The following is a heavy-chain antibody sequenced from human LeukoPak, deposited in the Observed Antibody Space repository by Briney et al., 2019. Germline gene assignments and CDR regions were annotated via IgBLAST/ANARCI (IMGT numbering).Heavy chain of an antibody. D-gene: IGHD4-23*01. J-gene: IGHJ5*02. V-gene: IGHV1-8*01. CDR1: GYTFTSYD. Sequence: XSVKVSCKASGYTFTSYDINWVRQATGQGLEWMGWMNPNSGNTGYAQKFQGRVTMTRNTSISTAYMELSSLRSEDTAVYYCARRLRWANWFDPWGQGTLVTVSS. CDR3: ARRLRWANWFDP. CDR2: MNPNSGNT.